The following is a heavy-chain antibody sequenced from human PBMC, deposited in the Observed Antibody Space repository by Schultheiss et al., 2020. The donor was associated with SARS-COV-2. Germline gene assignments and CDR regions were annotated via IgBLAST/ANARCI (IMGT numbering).Heavy chain of an antibody. J-gene: IGHJ4*02. D-gene: IGHD3-22*01. CDR1: RFTFSTYG. CDR2: IWYDGSNK. V-gene: IGHV3-30*02. CDR3: AKDRYYYDSSGYYYFFDY. Sequence: GGSLRLSCAASRFTFSTYGMHWVRQAPGKGLEWVAVIWYDGSNKYYADSVKGRFTISRDNSKNTLYLQMNSLRAEDTAVYYCAKDRYYYDSSGYYYFFDYWGQGTLVTVSS.